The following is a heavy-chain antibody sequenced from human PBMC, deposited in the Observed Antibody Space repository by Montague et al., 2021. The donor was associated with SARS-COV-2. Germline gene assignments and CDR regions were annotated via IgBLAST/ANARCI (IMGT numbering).Heavy chain of an antibody. D-gene: IGHD3-10*01. J-gene: IGHJ6*02. CDR1: GGSFSGYC. V-gene: IGHV4-34*01. CDR3: ARARYYGSGTSLGMDV. CDR2: INHSGST. Sequence: SETLSLTCAVYGGSFSGYCWSWIRQPPGKGLEWIGEINHSGSTNYNPSLKSRVTISVDTSKNQFSLKLSSVTAADTAVYYCARARYYGSGTSLGMDVWAKGPRSPSP.